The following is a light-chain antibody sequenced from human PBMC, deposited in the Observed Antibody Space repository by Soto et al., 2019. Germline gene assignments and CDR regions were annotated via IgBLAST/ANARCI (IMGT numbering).Light chain of an antibody. CDR1: QSLSSSY. Sequence: EIVLTQSPGTLSLSPGERATLSCRASQSLSSSYLVWYQQKPGQAPRLLIYGASSRATGIPDRFSGSGSATDFTLTISRLEPEDFVVYYCQPHGTTPPSVTSGRGTKVDIK. J-gene: IGKJ3*01. CDR3: QPHGTTPPSVT. CDR2: GAS. V-gene: IGKV3-20*01.